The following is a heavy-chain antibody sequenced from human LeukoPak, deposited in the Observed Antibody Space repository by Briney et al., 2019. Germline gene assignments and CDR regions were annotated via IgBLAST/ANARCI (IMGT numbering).Heavy chain of an antibody. D-gene: IGHD3-9*01. V-gene: IGHV3-11*04. J-gene: IGHJ3*02. CDR2: ISSSGSTI. CDR1: GFTFSDYY. CDR3: ARGILTGTFHAFDI. Sequence: GGSLRLSCAASGFTFSDYYMSWIRQAPGKGLEWVSYISSSGSTIYYADSVKGRFTISRDNAKNSLYLQMNSLRAEDTAVYYCARGILTGTFHAFDIWGQGTMVTVSS.